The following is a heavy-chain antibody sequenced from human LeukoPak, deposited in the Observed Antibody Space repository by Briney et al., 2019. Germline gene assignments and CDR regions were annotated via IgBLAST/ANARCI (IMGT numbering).Heavy chain of an antibody. CDR2: IKQDGSEK. CDR3: ARLKPYSRSSLPWFDP. V-gene: IGHV3-7*05. Sequence: GGSLRLSCAASGFTFSSYWMSWVRQAPGKGLEWVANIKQDGSEKYYVDSVKGRFTISRDNAKNSLYLQMNSLRAEDTAVYYCARLKPYSRSSLPWFDPWGQGTLVTVSS. D-gene: IGHD6-6*01. CDR1: GFTFSSYW. J-gene: IGHJ5*02.